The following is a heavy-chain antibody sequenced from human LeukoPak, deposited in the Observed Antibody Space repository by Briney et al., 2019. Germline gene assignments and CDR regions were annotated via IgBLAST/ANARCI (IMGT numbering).Heavy chain of an antibody. CDR2: ISGSGGST. J-gene: IGHJ3*02. V-gene: IGHV3-23*01. Sequence: GGSLRLSCAASGFTFSSYAMSWVRQAPGKGLEWVSSISGSGGSTYYADSMKGRFTISRDNSKNTLYLQVNSLRAEDTAMYYCARNILFAFDIWGQGTMVTVSS. CDR3: ARNILFAFDI. CDR1: GFTFSSYA.